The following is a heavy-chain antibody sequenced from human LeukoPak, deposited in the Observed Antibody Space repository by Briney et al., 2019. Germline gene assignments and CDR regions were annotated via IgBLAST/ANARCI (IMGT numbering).Heavy chain of an antibody. Sequence: PAETLSLTCTVSGGSISYYHWTWVRQPPGKGLKWIGYVYHSGSSRYNPSLQSRVTMSVDTSKNQFSLRLSSVTAADTAVYFCARGADTSAYYYYFDYWGQGILVAV. CDR2: VYHSGSS. J-gene: IGHJ4*02. V-gene: IGHV4-59*01. D-gene: IGHD3-22*01. CDR1: GGSISYYH. CDR3: ARGADTSAYYYYFDY.